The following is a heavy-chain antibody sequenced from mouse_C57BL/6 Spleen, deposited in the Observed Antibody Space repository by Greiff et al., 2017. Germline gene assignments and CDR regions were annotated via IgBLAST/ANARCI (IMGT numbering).Heavy chain of an antibody. Sequence: VQLQQPGAELVKPGASVKMSCKASGYTFTSYWITWVKQRPGQGLEWIGDIYPGSGSTNYNEKFKSKATLTVDTSSSTAYMQLSSLTSEDSAVYYCARSFMVTSGFDYWGQGTTLTVSS. CDR1: GYTFTSYW. CDR2: IYPGSGST. J-gene: IGHJ2*01. D-gene: IGHD2-2*01. CDR3: ARSFMVTSGFDY. V-gene: IGHV1-55*01.